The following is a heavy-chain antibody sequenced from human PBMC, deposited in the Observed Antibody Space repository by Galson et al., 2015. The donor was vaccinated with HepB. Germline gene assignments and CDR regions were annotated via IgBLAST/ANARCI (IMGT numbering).Heavy chain of an antibody. Sequence: PALVKPTQTLTLTCTFSGFSLSTSGVGVGWIRQPPGKALEWLALIYWDDDKRYSPSLKSRLPITKDTSKNQVVLTMTNMDPVDTATYYCAHIQYCSSTSCYIHAFDIWGQGTMVTVSS. CDR2: IYWDDDK. J-gene: IGHJ3*02. CDR3: AHIQYCSSTSCYIHAFDI. D-gene: IGHD2-2*02. CDR1: GFSLSTSGVG. V-gene: IGHV2-5*02.